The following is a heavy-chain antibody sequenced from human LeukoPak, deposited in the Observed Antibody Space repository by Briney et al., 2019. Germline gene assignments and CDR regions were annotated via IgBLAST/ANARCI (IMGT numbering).Heavy chain of an antibody. V-gene: IGHV3-21*01. CDR3: ARDPSSSGYLDY. CDR2: ISSSSSYI. Sequence: GGSLRLSCTASGFTFGDYAMSWFRQAPGKGLEWVSSISSSSSYIYYADSVKGRFTISRDNAKNSLYLQMNSLRAEDTAVYYCARDPSSSGYLDYWGQGTLVTVSS. J-gene: IGHJ4*02. CDR1: GFTFGDYA. D-gene: IGHD6-19*01.